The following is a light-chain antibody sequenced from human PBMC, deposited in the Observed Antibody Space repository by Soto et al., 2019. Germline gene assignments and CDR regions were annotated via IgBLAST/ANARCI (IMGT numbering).Light chain of an antibody. J-gene: IGLJ3*02. CDR3: AAWDDSLSGRV. V-gene: IGLV4-69*01. CDR2: VNSDGSH. Sequence: QTVVTQSPSASASLGASVKLTCTLSSGHSSNAIAWHQQQPEKGPRYLMKVNSDGSHNKGDGIPDRFSGSSSGAERFLTISSLQSEDEADYYCAAWDDSLSGRVFGGGTKLTVL. CDR1: SGHSSNA.